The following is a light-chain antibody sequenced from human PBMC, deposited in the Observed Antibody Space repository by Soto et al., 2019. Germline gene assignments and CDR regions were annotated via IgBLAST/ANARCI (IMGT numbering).Light chain of an antibody. CDR1: SSDVGAYNY. Sequence: QSALTQPASVSGSPGQSITISCTGTSSDVGAYNYVSWYQHRPGKAPKLLLHEVTIRPSGVSDRFSGSKSGNTASLTVSGLQAEDEADYYCSSYTGGNPSYVFGTGTKLTVL. CDR3: SSYTGGNPSYV. J-gene: IGLJ1*01. CDR2: EVT. V-gene: IGLV2-14*01.